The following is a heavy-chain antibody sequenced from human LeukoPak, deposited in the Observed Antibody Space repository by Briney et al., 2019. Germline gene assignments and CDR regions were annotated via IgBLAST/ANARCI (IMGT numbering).Heavy chain of an antibody. CDR1: VGSFSGYY. Sequence: PSQTLCLTCAVYVGSFSGYYWSCVRRPPGRGLEWIVEIHHSGSTNYNPSLKSRATISVDTSKTQCSLKLSSVPAADTAVYYCARLGSSTRNYYYYGMDVWGQGTTVTVSS. D-gene: IGHD2-2*01. CDR2: IHHSGST. V-gene: IGHV4-34*01. CDR3: ARLGSSTRNYYYYGMDV. J-gene: IGHJ6*02.